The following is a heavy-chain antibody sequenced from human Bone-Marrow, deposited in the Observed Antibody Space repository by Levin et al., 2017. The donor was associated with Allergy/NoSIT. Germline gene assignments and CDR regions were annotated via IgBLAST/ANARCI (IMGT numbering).Heavy chain of an antibody. CDR3: ARGRPNRQLVNPYYYYGMDV. CDR1: GFTFSSYG. Sequence: QAGGSLRLSCAASGFTFSSYGMHWVRQAPGKGLEWVAVIWYDGSNKYYADSVKGRFTISRDNSKNTLYLQMNSLRAEDTAVYYCARGRPNRQLVNPYYYYGMDVWGQGTTVTVSS. V-gene: IGHV3-33*01. D-gene: IGHD6-13*01. CDR2: IWYDGSNK. J-gene: IGHJ6*02.